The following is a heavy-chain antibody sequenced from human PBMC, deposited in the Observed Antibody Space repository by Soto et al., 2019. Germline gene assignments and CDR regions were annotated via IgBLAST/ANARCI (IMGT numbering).Heavy chain of an antibody. Sequence: EVQLLESGGGLVQPGGSLRLSCAASGFTFSNYAMSWVRQAPGTGLEWVSGISGSGYSTYFADSVKDRFTISRDNSENTLYLQMNSLSADDTAVDYCAKDHWDISSSGHFDYWGQGTQVTVSS. J-gene: IGHJ4*02. CDR2: ISGSGYST. D-gene: IGHD6-6*01. CDR3: AKDHWDISSSGHFDY. V-gene: IGHV3-23*01. CDR1: GFTFSNYA.